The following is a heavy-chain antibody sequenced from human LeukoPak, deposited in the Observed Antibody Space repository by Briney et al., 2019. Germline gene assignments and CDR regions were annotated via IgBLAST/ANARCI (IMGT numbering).Heavy chain of an antibody. D-gene: IGHD4-17*01. CDR2: INPSGGST. CDR1: GYTFTSYY. Sequence: ASVKVSCKASGYTFTSYYMHWVRQAPGQGLEWMGIINPSGGSTSYAQKFQGRVTMTRDTSTSTVYMELSSLRSEDTAVYYCARDRVTVTYYYYYGMDVWGQGTTVTVSS. J-gene: IGHJ6*02. V-gene: IGHV1-46*01. CDR3: ARDRVTVTYYYYYGMDV.